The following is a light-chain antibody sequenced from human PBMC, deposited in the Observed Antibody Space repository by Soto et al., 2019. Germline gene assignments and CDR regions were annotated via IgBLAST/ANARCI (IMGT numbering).Light chain of an antibody. Sequence: DIRMTQSPSTLSASIGDRVTITCRASQSISNWLAWLQQKPGKAPKVLIFDASNLGSGVPSRFSGSGSGTEFTLTISSLQPGDFGNYYCQQYNSYSPWTFGRGTKVDIK. CDR3: QQYNSYSPWT. V-gene: IGKV1-5*01. CDR1: QSISNW. CDR2: DAS. J-gene: IGKJ1*01.